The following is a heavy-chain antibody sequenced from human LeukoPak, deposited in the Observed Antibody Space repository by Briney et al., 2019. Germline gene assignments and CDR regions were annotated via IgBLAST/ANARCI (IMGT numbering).Heavy chain of an antibody. V-gene: IGHV3-7*03. CDR3: ARDRSHQRLVRGIDR. CDR1: GFTLSDYW. Sequence: PGGSLRLSCAASGFTLSDYWMTWVRQAPGKGLEWVANIKLDGSDKYYVDSVKGRFTVSRDNARNSQYLQMNSLRGEGTAVYYCARDRSHQRLVRGIDRWGQGAVVTVSS. CDR2: IKLDGSDK. D-gene: IGHD6-13*01. J-gene: IGHJ5*02.